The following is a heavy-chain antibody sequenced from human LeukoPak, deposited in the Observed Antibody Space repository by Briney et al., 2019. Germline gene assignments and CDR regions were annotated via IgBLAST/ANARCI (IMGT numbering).Heavy chain of an antibody. Sequence: SETLSLTCTVSGGSICSNYWSWIRQPAGKGLEWIGRIYTSGSTRSTNYNASLKSRVTMSVDTSKNQFSLKLSSVTAADTAVYYCTRGPQGRDGYTIDYWGQGTLVTVSS. J-gene: IGHJ4*02. CDR2: IYTSGSTRST. V-gene: IGHV4-4*07. D-gene: IGHD5-24*01. CDR3: TRGPQGRDGYTIDY. CDR1: GGSICSNY.